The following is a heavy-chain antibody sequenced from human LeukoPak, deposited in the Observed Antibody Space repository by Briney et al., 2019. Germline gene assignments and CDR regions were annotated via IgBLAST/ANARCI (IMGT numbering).Heavy chain of an antibody. CDR3: ARDQWTEYSSSWYGVNWFDP. J-gene: IGHJ5*02. Sequence: ASVKVSCKASGYTFTSYGISWVRQAPGQGLEWMGWISAYNGNTNYAQKLQGRVTMTTDTSTSTVYMELRSLGSDDTAVYYCARDQWTEYSSSWYGVNWFDPWGQGTLVTVSS. D-gene: IGHD6-13*01. CDR2: ISAYNGNT. V-gene: IGHV1-18*01. CDR1: GYTFTSYG.